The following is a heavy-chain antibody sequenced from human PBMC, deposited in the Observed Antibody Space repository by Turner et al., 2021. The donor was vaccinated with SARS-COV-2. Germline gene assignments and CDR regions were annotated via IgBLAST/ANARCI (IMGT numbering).Heavy chain of an antibody. Sequence: EVQVVASGGGLVQPGGSVRLSCAVSGLTFSSYWMSWVRQAQGKGLEWVANIKQDESEKNYVDSVKGRFTISRDNAKNSLYLQMNSLRAEDTAVYYCATGGYSYHHWGQGTLVTVSS. CDR1: GLTFSSYW. CDR3: ATGGYSYHH. V-gene: IGHV3-7*03. J-gene: IGHJ4*02. D-gene: IGHD5-18*01. CDR2: IKQDESEK.